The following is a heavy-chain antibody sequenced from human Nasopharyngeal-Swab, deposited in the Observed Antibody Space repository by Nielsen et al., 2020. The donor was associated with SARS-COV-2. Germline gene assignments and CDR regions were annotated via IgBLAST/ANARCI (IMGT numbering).Heavy chain of an antibody. D-gene: IGHD3-22*01. CDR3: ARYDDYYDSSGYAY. CDR2: ISGSGGST. J-gene: IGHJ4*02. V-gene: IGHV3-23*01. Sequence: WIRQPPGKGPEWVSVISGSGGSTYYADSVKGRFTISRDNSKNTLYLQMNSLRAEDTAVYYCARYDDYYDSSGYAYWGQGTLVTVSS.